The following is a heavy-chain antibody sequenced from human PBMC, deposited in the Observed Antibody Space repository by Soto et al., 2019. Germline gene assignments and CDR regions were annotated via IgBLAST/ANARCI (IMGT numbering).Heavy chain of an antibody. J-gene: IGHJ4*02. Sequence: SETLSLTCTLSGDSVSSTDYFWGWIRQPPGKGLEWIGNIFYSGSTYYNPSLKSRVTISVDTSKNQFSLKLSSVTAADTAVYYCTRLGNRSSLDYWGQGTLVTVSS. V-gene: IGHV4-39*01. CDR2: IFYSGST. D-gene: IGHD6-13*01. CDR3: TRLGNRSSLDY. CDR1: GDSVSSTDYF.